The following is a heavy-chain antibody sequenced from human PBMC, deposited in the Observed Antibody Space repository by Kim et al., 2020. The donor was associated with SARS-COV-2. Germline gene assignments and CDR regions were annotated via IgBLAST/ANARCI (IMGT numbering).Heavy chain of an antibody. CDR3: ARHESIAAAGILYFDY. Sequence: LTSRVTMSVDTSKNQFSLTLSSVTAADTAVYYCARHESIAAAGILYFDYWGQGTLVTVSS. V-gene: IGHV4-39*01. J-gene: IGHJ4*02. D-gene: IGHD6-13*01.